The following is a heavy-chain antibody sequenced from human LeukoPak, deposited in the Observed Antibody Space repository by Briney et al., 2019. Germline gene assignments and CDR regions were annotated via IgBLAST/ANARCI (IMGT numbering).Heavy chain of an antibody. CDR1: GFTFSTYS. CDR3: ARDLWDH. Sequence: PGGSLRLSCAASGFTFSTYSMIWVRQAPGKGLERVSSITSAGNFIYYADSLRGRFTVSSDNAKNSLYLQMNRLRAEDTAMYYCARDLWDHWGQGTLVTVSS. J-gene: IGHJ4*02. CDR2: ITSAGNFI. V-gene: IGHV3-21*01.